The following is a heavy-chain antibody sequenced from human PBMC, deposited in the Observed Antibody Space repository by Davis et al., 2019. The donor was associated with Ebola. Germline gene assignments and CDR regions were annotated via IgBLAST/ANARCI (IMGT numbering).Heavy chain of an antibody. V-gene: IGHV3-23*01. CDR2: ITGSGTPI. J-gene: IGHJ4*02. D-gene: IGHD6-13*01. CDR1: GFTFSSYA. CDR3: ATRSSSREFDY. Sequence: GESLNLSCAASGFTFSSYAMSWLRQTPGKGLEWVSAITGSGTPIAYADSVKGRFTISRDNSKKTMNMQMNSLRVEDTAVCYYATRSSSREFDYWGQGTLVSVS.